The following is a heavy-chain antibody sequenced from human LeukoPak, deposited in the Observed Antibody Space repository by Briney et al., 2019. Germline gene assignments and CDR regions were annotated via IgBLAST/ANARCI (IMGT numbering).Heavy chain of an antibody. V-gene: IGHV3-30*02. CDR2: IRYDGSNK. J-gene: IGHJ4*02. CDR3: ARDRNYYDSSGPVDY. CDR1: GFTFSNYG. D-gene: IGHD3-22*01. Sequence: GGSLRLSCAASGFTFSNYGMHWVRQAPGKGLEWVAFIRYDGSNKYYADSVKGRFTISRDNSKNTLYLQMNSLRAEDTAVYYCARDRNYYDSSGPVDYWGQGTLVTVSS.